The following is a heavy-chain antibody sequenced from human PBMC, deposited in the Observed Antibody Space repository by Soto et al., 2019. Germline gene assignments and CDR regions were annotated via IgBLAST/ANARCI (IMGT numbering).Heavy chain of an antibody. CDR2: IIPIFGSA. Sequence: ASVKVSCKGSGYTFTSYYMHWVRQAPGQGLEWMGIIIPIFGSASYAQKFQGRVTITADASTSTVYMELSSLRSEDTAVYYCARWLRSLYYFDYWGQGTLVTVSS. V-gene: IGHV1-46*01. CDR3: ARWLRSLYYFDY. J-gene: IGHJ4*02. CDR1: GYTFTSYY. D-gene: IGHD3-22*01.